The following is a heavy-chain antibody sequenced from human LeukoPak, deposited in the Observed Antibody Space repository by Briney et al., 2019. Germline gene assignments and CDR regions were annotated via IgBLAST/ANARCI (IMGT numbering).Heavy chain of an antibody. Sequence: SGGSLRLSCAASGFTFSDHAMHWVRQAPGKGLEWVTVISSDGGTKYNADSVQGRFTISRDNSKNTLYLQMNSLRTEDTAVYYCARDATSSLGSCYFDFWGQGILVTVSS. CDR2: ISSDGGTK. CDR1: GFTFSDHA. J-gene: IGHJ4*02. V-gene: IGHV3-30*04. CDR3: ARDATSSLGSCYFDF. D-gene: IGHD2-15*01.